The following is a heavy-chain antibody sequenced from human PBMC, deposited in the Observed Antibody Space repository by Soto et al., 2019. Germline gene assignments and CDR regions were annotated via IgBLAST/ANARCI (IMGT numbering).Heavy chain of an antibody. CDR1: GFTFSSYG. D-gene: IGHD3-3*01. Sequence: QVQLVESGGGVVQPGRSLRLSCAASGFTFSSYGMHWVRQAPGKGLEWVAVIWYDGSNKYYADSVKGRFTISRDNYKNTLYLQMNSLRAEDTAVYYCARTYSEYYDFWSGYFPHYYYYYMDVWGKGTTVTVSS. J-gene: IGHJ6*03. CDR3: ARTYSEYYDFWSGYFPHYYYYYMDV. V-gene: IGHV3-33*01. CDR2: IWYDGSNK.